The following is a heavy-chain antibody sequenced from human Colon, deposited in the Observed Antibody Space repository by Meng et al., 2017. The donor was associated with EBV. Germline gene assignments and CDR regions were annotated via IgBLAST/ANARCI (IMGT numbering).Heavy chain of an antibody. Sequence: LQHEPAPGPVKPSGTLSLTCTVSGGSIISNGSYWDWVRQPPGKGLGWIGAIYHSGSTSYTPSLQSRVTIFVDTSKNQFSLMLTSVTATDTAVYYCARRRGGSGRDCWGQGTLVTVSS. CDR1: GGSIISNGSY. J-gene: IGHJ4*02. D-gene: IGHD3-10*01. CDR2: IYHSGST. CDR3: ARRRGGSGRDC. V-gene: IGHV4-39*01.